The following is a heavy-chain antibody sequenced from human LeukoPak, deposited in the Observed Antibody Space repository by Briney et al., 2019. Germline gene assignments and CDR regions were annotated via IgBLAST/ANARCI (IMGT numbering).Heavy chain of an antibody. J-gene: IGHJ6*03. CDR2: IIPIFGTA. Sequence: GASVKVSCKASGYNFTVYYMHWVRQAPGQGLEWMGGIIPIFGTANYARKFQGRVTITADESTSTAYMELSSLRSEDTAVYYCARLCREGVRGVITHRYYYYYMDVWGKGTTVTISS. V-gene: IGHV1-69*13. D-gene: IGHD3-10*01. CDR1: GYNFTVYY. CDR3: ARLCREGVRGVITHRYYYYYMDV.